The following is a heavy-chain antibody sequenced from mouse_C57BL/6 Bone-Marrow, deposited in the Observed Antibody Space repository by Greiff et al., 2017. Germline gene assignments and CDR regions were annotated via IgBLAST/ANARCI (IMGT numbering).Heavy chain of an antibody. J-gene: IGHJ4*01. CDR1: GFTFSDFY. CDR2: SRNKANDYTT. D-gene: IGHD2-5*01. V-gene: IGHV7-1*01. Sequence: EVKVVESGGGLVQSGRSLRLSCATSGFTFSDFYMEWVRQAPGKGLEWIAASRNKANDYTTEYSASVKGRFIVSRDTSHSILYLQMHALRAEDTAIYYCARDSYSNYGYAMDYWGQGTSVTVSS. CDR3: ARDSYSNYGYAMDY.